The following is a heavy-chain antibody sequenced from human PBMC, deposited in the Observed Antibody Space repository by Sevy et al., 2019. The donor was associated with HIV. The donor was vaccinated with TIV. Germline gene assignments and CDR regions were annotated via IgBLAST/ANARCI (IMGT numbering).Heavy chain of an antibody. Sequence: GGSLRLSCAASGFTFSSYGMNWVHQAPGKGLEWISVISSDDGTHYADSVKGRFTISRDNSKNTLYLQMNSLRAEDTALYYCAKDLSSRFANPDYWGQGTLVTVSS. CDR3: AKDLSSRFANPDY. CDR2: ISSDDGT. CDR1: GFTFSSYG. J-gene: IGHJ4*02. D-gene: IGHD6-13*01. V-gene: IGHV3-23*01.